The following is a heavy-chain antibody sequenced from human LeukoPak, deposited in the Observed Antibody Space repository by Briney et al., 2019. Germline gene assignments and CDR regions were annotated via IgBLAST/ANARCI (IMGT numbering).Heavy chain of an antibody. CDR1: GFTFNDHY. CDR3: ARGGPCLEDAFDI. D-gene: IGHD3-16*01. CDR2: ISSSGSTI. V-gene: IGHV3-11*04. J-gene: IGHJ3*02. Sequence: SGGSLRLSCAASGFTFNDHYMSWIRQAPGKGLEWVSYISSSGSTIYYADSVKGRFTISRDNAKNSLYLQMNSLRAEDTAVYYCARGGPCLEDAFDIWGQGTMVTVSS.